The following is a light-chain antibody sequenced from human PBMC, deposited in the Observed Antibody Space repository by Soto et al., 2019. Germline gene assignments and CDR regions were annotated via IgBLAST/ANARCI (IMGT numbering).Light chain of an antibody. CDR2: DAS. J-gene: IGKJ5*01. CDR3: QQRSDWPPIT. Sequence: EIVLTQSPGTLSLSPGETATLSCRASQSVRSHLAWYQQRPGQPPRLLIYDASYRATGVPLRFSGSGSGTEFTLTISSLESGDSAIYYCQQRSDWPPITFGQGTRLEIK. CDR1: QSVRSH. V-gene: IGKV3-11*01.